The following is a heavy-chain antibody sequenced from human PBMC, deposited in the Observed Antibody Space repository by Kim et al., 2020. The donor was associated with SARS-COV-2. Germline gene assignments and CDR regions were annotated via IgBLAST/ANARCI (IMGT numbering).Heavy chain of an antibody. CDR3: ARDDSGYSSSWVGMDV. J-gene: IGHJ6*02. D-gene: IGHD6-13*01. V-gene: IGHV4-59*01. Sequence: SLKSRVTISVATSKNPFSLKLSSVTAADTAVYYCARDDSGYSSSWVGMDVWGQGTTVTVSS.